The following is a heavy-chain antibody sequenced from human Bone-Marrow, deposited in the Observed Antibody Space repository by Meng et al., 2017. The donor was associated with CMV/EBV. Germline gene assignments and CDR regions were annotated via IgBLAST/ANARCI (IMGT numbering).Heavy chain of an antibody. Sequence: SQTLSLTCVISGDSVSRNGAAWNWIRQSPSRGLEWLGRTYFKSIWYTDYAVSVKSRITINPDTSKNQFSLQLNSVTPEDTAVYYCARDQGSGYSYWGQGTLVTVSS. CDR2: TYFKSIWYT. J-gene: IGHJ4*02. V-gene: IGHV6-1*01. CDR1: GDSVSRNGAA. D-gene: IGHD3-22*01. CDR3: ARDQGSGYSY.